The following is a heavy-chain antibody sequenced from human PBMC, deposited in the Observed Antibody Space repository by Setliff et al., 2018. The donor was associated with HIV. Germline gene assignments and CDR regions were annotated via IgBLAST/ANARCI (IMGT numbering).Heavy chain of an antibody. CDR1: GYTFTSYG. Sequence: GASVKVSCKASGYTFTSYGISWVRQAPGQGLVWMGWISAYSGNTNYAQQLQGRVTMTTDTSTSTAYMELRSLRSDDTAVYYCARAPKRVYYYGSGSYLHDAFDIWGQGTMVTVSS. J-gene: IGHJ3*02. V-gene: IGHV1-18*01. D-gene: IGHD3-10*01. CDR3: ARAPKRVYYYGSGSYLHDAFDI. CDR2: ISAYSGNT.